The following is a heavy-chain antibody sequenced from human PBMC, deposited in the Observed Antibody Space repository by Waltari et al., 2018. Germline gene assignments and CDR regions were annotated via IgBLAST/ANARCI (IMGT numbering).Heavy chain of an antibody. Sequence: QVQLQESGPGLVKPSHTLSLTCTASGGSISSGSYYWSWIRQPAGKGLEWIGRIYTSGSTNYTPSLKSRVTISVDTSKNQFSLKLSSVTAADTAVYYCARETYGDYVRSNYYYYGMDVWGQGTTVTVSS. J-gene: IGHJ6*02. D-gene: IGHD4-17*01. CDR1: GGSISSGSYY. V-gene: IGHV4-61*02. CDR3: ARETYGDYVRSNYYYYGMDV. CDR2: IYTSGST.